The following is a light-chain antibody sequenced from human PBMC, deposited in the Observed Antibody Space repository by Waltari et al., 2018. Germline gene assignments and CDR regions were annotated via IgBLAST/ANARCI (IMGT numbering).Light chain of an antibody. J-gene: IGKJ1*01. CDR3: QQYYGTPPT. Sequence: DIVMTQSPDSLAVSLGERATINCRSNQSLFYNSNNKNYLAWYQQRPGQPPKLLIYWASTRDSGVSDRFSGSGSGTDFTLSISSLQAEDVAVYFCQQYYGTPPTFGQGTKVEIK. V-gene: IGKV4-1*01. CDR2: WAS. CDR1: QSLFYNSNNKNY.